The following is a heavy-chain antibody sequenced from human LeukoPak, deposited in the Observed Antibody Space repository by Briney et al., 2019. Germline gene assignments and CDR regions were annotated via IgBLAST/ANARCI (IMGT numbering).Heavy chain of an antibody. V-gene: IGHV1-46*01. Sequence: ASVKVSCKASGYTFTSYYMHWVRQAPGQGLEWMGIINPSGGSTSYARKFQGRVTMTRDTSTSTVYMELSSLRSEDTAVYYCARSNYGDYWYFDLWGRGTLVTVSS. CDR3: ARSNYGDYWYFDL. J-gene: IGHJ2*01. D-gene: IGHD4-17*01. CDR1: GYTFTSYY. CDR2: INPSGGST.